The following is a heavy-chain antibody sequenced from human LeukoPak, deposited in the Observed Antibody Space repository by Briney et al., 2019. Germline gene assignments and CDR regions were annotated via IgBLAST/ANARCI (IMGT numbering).Heavy chain of an antibody. D-gene: IGHD3-22*01. CDR3: SRLTHSYYSDTSGYYPYYYMDV. CDR1: AGSISSSDYY. V-gene: IGHV4-39*02. J-gene: IGHJ6*03. CDR2: VSYSGNT. Sequence: PSETLSLTCTVSAGSISSSDYYWGWIRQSPGKGLGWIGRVSYSGNTYYNPSLKSRVTISVDTSKNHFSLRLSSVTAADTAVYYCSRLTHSYYSDTSGYYPYYYMDVWGEGTTVTVSS.